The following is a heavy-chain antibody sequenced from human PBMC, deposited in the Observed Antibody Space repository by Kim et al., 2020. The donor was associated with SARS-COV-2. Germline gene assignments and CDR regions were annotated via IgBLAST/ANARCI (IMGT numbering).Heavy chain of an antibody. CDR3: ARSFRDSSAYYLNWFDP. D-gene: IGHD3-22*01. V-gene: IGHV5-10-1*01. CDR2: IDPSDSYS. CDR1: GYSFTSWW. J-gene: IGHJ5*02. Sequence: GESLKISCKGSGYSFTSWWISWVRQMPGKGLEWMGRIDPSDSYSNYSPSFQGHVTISADKSISTAYLQWSSLKASDTAMYYCARSFRDSSAYYLNWFDPWGQRTLVTVSS.